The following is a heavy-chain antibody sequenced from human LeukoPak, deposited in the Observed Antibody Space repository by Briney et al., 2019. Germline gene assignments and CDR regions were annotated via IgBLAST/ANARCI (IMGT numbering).Heavy chain of an antibody. D-gene: IGHD6-6*01. CDR3: ARDAGGSIAAHWYYYYMDV. V-gene: IGHV3-30-3*01. J-gene: IGHJ6*03. CDR2: ISYDGSNK. Sequence: PGRSLRLSCAASGFTFSSYAMHWVRQAPGKGLEWVAVISYDGSNKYYADSVKGRFTISRDNSKNTLYLQMNSLRAEDTAVYYCARDAGGSIAAHWYYYYMDVWGKGTTVTVSS. CDR1: GFTFSSYA.